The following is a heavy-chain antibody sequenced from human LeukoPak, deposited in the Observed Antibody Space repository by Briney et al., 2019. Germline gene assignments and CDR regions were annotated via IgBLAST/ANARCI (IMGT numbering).Heavy chain of an antibody. CDR1: GYTFTSYV. Sequence: GASVTVSCKASGYTFTSYVSSWVRQAAGQGLEWMGWISAYNGNTNNAQKLQGRVNMTKDTSSSTAYMERRGLRSDDTAVYYCARVVGGVVIDYWGQGTRVTVSS. CDR2: ISAYNGNT. V-gene: IGHV1-18*01. D-gene: IGHD3-16*01. CDR3: ARVVGGVVIDY. J-gene: IGHJ4*02.